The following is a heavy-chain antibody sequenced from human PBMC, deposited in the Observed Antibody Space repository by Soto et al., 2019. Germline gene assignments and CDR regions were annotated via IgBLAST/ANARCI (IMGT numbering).Heavy chain of an antibody. CDR3: VADESAPAFIAARLPPWNYYFDY. D-gene: IGHD6-6*01. J-gene: IGHJ4*02. V-gene: IGHV3-30-3*01. Sequence: GGSLRLSCAASGFTFSSYAMHWVRQAPGKGLEWVAVISYDGSNKYYADSVKGRFTISRDNSKNTLYLQMNSLRAEDTAVYYCVADESAPAFIAARLPPWNYYFDYWGQGTLVTVSS. CDR1: GFTFSSYA. CDR2: ISYDGSNK.